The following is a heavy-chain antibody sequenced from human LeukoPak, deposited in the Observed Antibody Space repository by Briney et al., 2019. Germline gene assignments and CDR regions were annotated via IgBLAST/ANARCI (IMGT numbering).Heavy chain of an antibody. Sequence: PSETLSLTCTVSGGSISGTYYHWGWIRQPPGKGLEWIGSVYYSGTPYYNPSLKSRLTISVDTSKNQFSLKLSSVTAADTAVYYCARVGRGSWFDPWGQGTLVTVSS. D-gene: IGHD3-16*01. J-gene: IGHJ5*02. CDR3: ARVGRGSWFDP. CDR1: GGSISGTYYH. V-gene: IGHV4-39*07. CDR2: VYYSGTP.